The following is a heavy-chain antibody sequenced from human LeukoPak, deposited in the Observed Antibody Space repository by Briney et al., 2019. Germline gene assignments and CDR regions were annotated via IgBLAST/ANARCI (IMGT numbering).Heavy chain of an antibody. CDR3: AKHVKAVAGNNWFDP. CDR2: ISYDGSNK. Sequence: GRSLRLSCAASGFTFSSYGMHWVRQAPGKGLEWVAFISYDGSNKYYADSVKGRFTISRDNSKNTLYLQMNSLRAEDTAVYYCAKHVKAVAGNNWFDPWGQGTLVTVSS. D-gene: IGHD6-19*01. V-gene: IGHV3-30*18. CDR1: GFTFSSYG. J-gene: IGHJ5*02.